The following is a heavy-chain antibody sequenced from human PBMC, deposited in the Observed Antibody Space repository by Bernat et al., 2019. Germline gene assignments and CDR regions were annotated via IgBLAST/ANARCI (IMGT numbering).Heavy chain of an antibody. CDR2: ISYDGSNK. CDR1: GFTFSSYG. V-gene: IGHV3-30*03. D-gene: IGHD4-11*01. CDR3: VRGVTYAFDI. Sequence: QVQLVESGGGVVQPGRSLRLSCAASGFTFSSYGMHWVRQAPGKGLEWVAVISYDGSNKYYADSVKGRVTISRDNAKNTLYLHMNSLRAEDTAVYYCVRGVTYAFDIWGQGTMVTVSS. J-gene: IGHJ3*02.